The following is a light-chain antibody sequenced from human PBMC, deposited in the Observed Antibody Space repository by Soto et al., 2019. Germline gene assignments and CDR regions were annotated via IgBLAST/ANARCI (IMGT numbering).Light chain of an antibody. CDR3: QQSDKWPCT. V-gene: IGKV3-15*01. Sequence: EIVLTQSPATLSVSPGERATLSCRTSQNIGTNLAWYQQKPGQAPRLLIYGAFIRAPGFPARFRGTGSGSEFTLTISSLQSEDGAVYYCQQSDKWPCTFGQGTNLEMK. J-gene: IGKJ2*02. CDR2: GAF. CDR1: QNIGTN.